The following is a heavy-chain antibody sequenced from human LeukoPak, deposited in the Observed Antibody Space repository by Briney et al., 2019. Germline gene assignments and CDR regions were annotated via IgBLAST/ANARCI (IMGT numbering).Heavy chain of an antibody. Sequence: SVKVSCKASGYTFTGYYMHWVRQAPGQGLEWMGGIIPIFGTPNYAQKFQGRVTISADESTSTVYMELSSLRSEDTAVFYCARDEIAVAGFGTFDYWGQGTLVTVSS. CDR2: IIPIFGTP. J-gene: IGHJ4*02. CDR1: GYTFTGYY. V-gene: IGHV1-69*13. CDR3: ARDEIAVAGFGTFDY. D-gene: IGHD6-19*01.